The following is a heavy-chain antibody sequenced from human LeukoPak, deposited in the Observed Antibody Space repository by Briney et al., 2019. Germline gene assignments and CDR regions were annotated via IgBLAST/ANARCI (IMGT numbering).Heavy chain of an antibody. V-gene: IGHV1-69*05. D-gene: IGHD3-10*01. CDR1: GGTFSSYA. CDR2: IIPIFGTA. J-gene: IGHJ6*02. CDR3: ARDRVWFGEKNYYGMDV. Sequence: SVKVSCKASGGTFSSYAISWVRRAPGQGLEWMGGIIPIFGTANYAQKFQGRVTITRDTSASTAYMELSSLRSEDTAVYYCARDRVWFGEKNYYGMDVWGQGTTVTVSS.